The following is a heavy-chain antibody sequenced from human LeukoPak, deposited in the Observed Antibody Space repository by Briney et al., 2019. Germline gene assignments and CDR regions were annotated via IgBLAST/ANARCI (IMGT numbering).Heavy chain of an antibody. J-gene: IGHJ4*02. CDR1: GFTFSNYA. CDR2: VSHDGRTQ. V-gene: IGHV3-30*18. D-gene: IGHD4-17*01. CDR3: AKTSSDYGDRFEH. Sequence: PGRSLRLSCAASGFTFSNYAMHWVRQAPGKGLEWVAFVSHDGRTQYYVDSVKGRFTISRDNSKNTLYLQMNSLRTEDTALYYCAKTSSDYGDRFEHWGQGTLVTVSS.